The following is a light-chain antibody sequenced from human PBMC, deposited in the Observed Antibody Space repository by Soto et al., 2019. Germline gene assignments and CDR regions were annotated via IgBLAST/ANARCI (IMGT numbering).Light chain of an antibody. Sequence: DVQMTQSPSSLSESVGDRVTITCRASQDISNYLAWYQQKPGKVPELLIYPASTLQSGVPSRFSGSGSGTDFTLTISSLQPEDVATYYCQKYNTTPLTFGGGTKVEMK. CDR1: QDISNY. CDR2: PAS. CDR3: QKYNTTPLT. J-gene: IGKJ4*01. V-gene: IGKV1-27*01.